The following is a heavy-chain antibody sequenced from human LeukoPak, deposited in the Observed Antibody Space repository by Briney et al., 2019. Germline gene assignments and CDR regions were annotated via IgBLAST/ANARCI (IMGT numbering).Heavy chain of an antibody. CDR2: ISGSGGST. CDR3: AKDTLIWGSSLFDY. Sequence: PGGSLRLSCADSGFTFSSYAMSWVRQAPGKGLEWVSAISGSGGSTYYADSVKGRFTISRDNSKNTLYLQMNSLRAEDTAVYYCAKDTLIWGSSLFDYWGQGTLVTVSS. V-gene: IGHV3-23*01. CDR1: GFTFSSYA. D-gene: IGHD3-16*01. J-gene: IGHJ4*02.